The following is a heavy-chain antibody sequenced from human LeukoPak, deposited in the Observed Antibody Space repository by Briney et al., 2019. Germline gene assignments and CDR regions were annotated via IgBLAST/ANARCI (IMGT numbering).Heavy chain of an antibody. V-gene: IGHV4-34*01. CDR3: ARPTSSGLGNDAFDI. J-gene: IGHJ3*02. D-gene: IGHD3-10*01. Sequence: SETLSLTCAVYGGSFSGYYWSWIRQPPGKGLEWIGEINHSGSTNYNPSLKSRVTISVDTSKNQFSLKLSSVTAADTAVYYCARPTSSGLGNDAFDIWGQGTMVTVSS. CDR1: GGSFSGYY. CDR2: INHSGST.